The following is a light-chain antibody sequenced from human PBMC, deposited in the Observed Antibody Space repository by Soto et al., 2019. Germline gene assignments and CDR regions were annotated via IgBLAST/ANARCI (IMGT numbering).Light chain of an antibody. J-gene: IGKJ1*01. CDR2: AAS. CDR3: QQSDSIPPT. V-gene: IGKV1-39*01. Sequence: DIQMTQSPSSLSASVGDSVTITCRASQSICTYLNWFQQKPGEAPKLLIYAASSLQSGVPSRFSGSGSETDFTLNISSLQPEDFATYYCQQSDSIPPTCGQGTKVESK. CDR1: QSICTY.